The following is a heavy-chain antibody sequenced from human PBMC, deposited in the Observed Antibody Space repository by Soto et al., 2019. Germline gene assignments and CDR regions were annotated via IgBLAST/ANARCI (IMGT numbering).Heavy chain of an antibody. J-gene: IGHJ6*02. Sequence: QVQLVESGGGVVQPGGSLRLTCVASGFTFGSHGMHWVRQAPGKGLEWVAVISYDETNEYYVDSVKGRFTISRDNSKSTLYLQMNRXXXXXXXXXXCAXDLRTTISDYGMDVWGQGTTVTVSS. CDR1: GFTFGSHG. D-gene: IGHD2-21*01. V-gene: IGHV3-30*03. CDR3: AXDLRTTISDYGMDV. CDR2: ISYDETNE.